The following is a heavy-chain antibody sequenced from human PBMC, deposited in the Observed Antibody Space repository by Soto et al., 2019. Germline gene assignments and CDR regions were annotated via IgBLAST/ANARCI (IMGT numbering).Heavy chain of an antibody. Sequence: QVQLQLWGSGLLKPSETLSLTCNVSGGSFTVYNWTWIRQPLGEGLEWIGDVNHDEDTNYNPSLKSRLTISIDTSMNRFSLQLTSVTAADTAVYYCARVPAYDITAAGTLDYWGQGTLVTVSS. D-gene: IGHD6-13*01. V-gene: IGHV4-34*01. CDR3: ARVPAYDITAAGTLDY. CDR2: VNHDEDT. CDR1: GGSFTVYN. J-gene: IGHJ4*02.